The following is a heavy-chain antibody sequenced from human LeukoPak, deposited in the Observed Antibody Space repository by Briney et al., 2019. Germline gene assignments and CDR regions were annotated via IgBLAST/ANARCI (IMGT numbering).Heavy chain of an antibody. J-gene: IGHJ5*02. CDR3: ARDQGRFSGGYYPNWFDP. V-gene: IGHV1-18*01. Sequence: ASVKVSCKASGYTFTSYGVSWVRQAPGQGLEWMGWISAYNSYTNYAQKFQGRVTMTTDTSTSTGYMELRSLRSDDTAVYYCARDQGRFSGGYYPNWFDPWGQGTLVTVSS. D-gene: IGHD3-22*01. CDR2: ISAYNSYT. CDR1: GYTFTSYG.